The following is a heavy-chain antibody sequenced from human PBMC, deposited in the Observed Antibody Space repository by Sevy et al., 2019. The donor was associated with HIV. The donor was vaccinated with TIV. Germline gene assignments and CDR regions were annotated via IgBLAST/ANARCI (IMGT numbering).Heavy chain of an antibody. V-gene: IGHV1-2*06. Sequence: ASVKVSCKASGYTFTDYYMHWVRQAPGQGLEWMGRINPNSGDTNFVQKFQGRVTMTRDTSISTAYLELSRLTSDDTAVDYCGRGPVARNPAGMDVWGQGTTVTVSS. J-gene: IGHJ6*02. D-gene: IGHD6-19*01. CDR1: GYTFTDYY. CDR3: GRGPVARNPAGMDV. CDR2: INPNSGDT.